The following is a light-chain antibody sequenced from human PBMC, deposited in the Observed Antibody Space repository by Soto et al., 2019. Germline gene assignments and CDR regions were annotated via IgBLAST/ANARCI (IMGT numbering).Light chain of an antibody. CDR3: AAWDARLSGVV. J-gene: IGLJ3*02. CDR1: SSNIGTNT. V-gene: IGLV1-44*01. CDR2: SND. Sequence: QSVLTQPPSTSGTPGQRVTISCSGSSSNIGTNTVNWYQQVPGTAPKLLIYSNDKRPSGVPDRFSGSKSGTSVSLAISGLQAEDEADYFCAAWDARLSGVVFGGGTQLTVL.